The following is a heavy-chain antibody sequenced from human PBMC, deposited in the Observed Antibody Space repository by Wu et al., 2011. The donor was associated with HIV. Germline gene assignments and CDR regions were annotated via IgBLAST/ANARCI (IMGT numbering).Heavy chain of an antibody. D-gene: IGHD2-15*01. CDR1: GDTFGTFA. Sequence: QVQLVQSGAEVKKPGSSVKVSCKASGDTFGTFAFSWLRQAPGQGLEWVGVINPAFGNTVYPQKFRDRVIVTADKSTTTVYMELTSLRSEDTGTYYCATTQGPLASIGRYYFGYWGQGTLVTVSS. CDR2: INPAFGNT. CDR3: ATTQGPLASIGRYYFGY. V-gene: IGHV1-69*14. J-gene: IGHJ4*02.